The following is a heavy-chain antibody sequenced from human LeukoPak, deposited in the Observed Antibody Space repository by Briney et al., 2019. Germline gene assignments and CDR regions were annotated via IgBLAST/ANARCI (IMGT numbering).Heavy chain of an antibody. J-gene: IGHJ6*03. V-gene: IGHV3-7*01. D-gene: IGHD6-19*01. Sequence: GGSLRLSCAASGFTFSTSWMNWVRQAPGKGLEWVAGINAGGSEKYSVDSVKGRFTISRDNAKNSLYLQMNSLRAEDTAVYYCARVSSGWFPFYYYYYMDVWGKGTTVTVSS. CDR3: ARVSSGWFPFYYYYYMDV. CDR2: INAGGSEK. CDR1: GFTFSTSW.